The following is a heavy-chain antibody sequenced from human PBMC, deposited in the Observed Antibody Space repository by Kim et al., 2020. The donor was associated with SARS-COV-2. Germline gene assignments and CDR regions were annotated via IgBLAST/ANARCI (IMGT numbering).Heavy chain of an antibody. V-gene: IGHV3-53*01. Sequence: FTISRDNSKNTLYLQMNSLRAEDTAVYYCAREGNRGNPSVRFDPIYGMDVWGQGTTVTVSS. J-gene: IGHJ6*02. D-gene: IGHD3-10*01. CDR3: AREGNRGNPSVRFDPIYGMDV.